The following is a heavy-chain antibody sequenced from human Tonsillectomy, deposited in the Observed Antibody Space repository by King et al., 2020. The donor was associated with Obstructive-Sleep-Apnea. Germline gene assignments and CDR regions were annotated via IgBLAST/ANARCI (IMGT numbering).Heavy chain of an antibody. J-gene: IGHJ5*01. Sequence: VQLQESGPGLVKPSETLSLSCTVSGGSISSYYWSWIRQPPGKGLEWIGFIYYSGSTDYNPSLKSRVAIAVDTSKNQFSLKLSSVTAADTAGYYCARVGVDYDLLTAHTRHRDWFDFWGQGTLVTVSS. D-gene: IGHD3-9*01. CDR2: IYYSGST. V-gene: IGHV4-59*01. CDR3: ARVGVDYDLLTAHTRHRDWFDF. CDR1: GGSISSYY.